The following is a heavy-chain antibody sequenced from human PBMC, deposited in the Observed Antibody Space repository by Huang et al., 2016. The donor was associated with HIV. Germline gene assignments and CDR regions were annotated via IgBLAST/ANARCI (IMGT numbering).Heavy chain of an antibody. D-gene: IGHD3-16*01. Sequence: QVQLQQSGPGLVKPSQTLSLTCTVSGGSISSGSYYWSWIRQPSLKSRVTISLDTSKNQFSLRLTSVTAADTAMYYCARWGPTFGGTNAFDIWGQGTMVTVSS. CDR3: ARWGPTFGGTNAFDI. CDR1: GGSISS. V-gene: IGHV4-61*09. CDR2: YYWSWI. J-gene: IGHJ3*02.